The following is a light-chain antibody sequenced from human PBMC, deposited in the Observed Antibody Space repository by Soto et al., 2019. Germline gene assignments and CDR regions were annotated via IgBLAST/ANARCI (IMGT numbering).Light chain of an antibody. V-gene: IGLV2-14*01. CDR2: DVS. CDR1: SSDVGGYKY. Sequence: QSVLTQPASVSGSPGQSITISCTGTSSDVGGYKYVSWYQQHPGKAPKLMIYDVSNRPSGVSNRFSGSKSGNTASLTISGLQAEDEADYYCSSYISSSTVVFGGGTKLTVL. CDR3: SSYISSSTVV. J-gene: IGLJ2*01.